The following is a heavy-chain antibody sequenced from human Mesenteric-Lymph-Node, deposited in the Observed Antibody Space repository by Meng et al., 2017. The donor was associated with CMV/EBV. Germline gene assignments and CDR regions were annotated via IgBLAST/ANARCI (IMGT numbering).Heavy chain of an antibody. D-gene: IGHD3-16*01. J-gene: IGHJ4*02. CDR1: GFTFDDYA. CDR3: AKNGGGAKGRTYILSY. CDR2: ISWDGGSS. V-gene: IGHV3-43D*03. Sequence: GGSLRLSCAASGFTFDDYAMHWVRQAPGKGLEWVSLISWDGGSSYYADSVKGRFTISRDNSKNSLYLQMNSLRAEDTALYYCAKNGGGAKGRTYILSYWGQGTLVTVSS.